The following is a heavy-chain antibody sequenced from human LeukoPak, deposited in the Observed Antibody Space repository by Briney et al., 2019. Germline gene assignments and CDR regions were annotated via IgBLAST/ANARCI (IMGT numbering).Heavy chain of an antibody. Sequence: GGSLRLSCAASGFTFSSYAMSWVRQAPGKGLEWVSSISSSGANTYYADSVKGRFTISRDNSKNTLYLQMSSLRVEDTAVYYCAKRDRPCSGDCSAPYYFDYWGQGTLVTVSS. D-gene: IGHD2-21*02. CDR3: AKRDRPCSGDCSAPYYFDY. J-gene: IGHJ4*02. CDR2: ISSSGANT. V-gene: IGHV3-23*01. CDR1: GFTFSSYA.